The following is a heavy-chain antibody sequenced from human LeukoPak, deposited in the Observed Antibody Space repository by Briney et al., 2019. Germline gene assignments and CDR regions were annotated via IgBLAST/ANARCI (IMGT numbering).Heavy chain of an antibody. V-gene: IGHV4-4*07. D-gene: IGHD3-9*01. CDR1: GGVISHYY. J-gene: IGHJ6*03. CDR2: IYTSGST. Sequence: PSETPSLTFTVTGGVISHYYCGWLRQPAGKGLEWIERIYTSGSTNYNPSLKSRVTMSVDTSKNQFSLKLSSVTAADTAVYYCAGGRYHIIAGHINIDAWGKGTTVTVSS. CDR3: AGGRYHIIAGHINIDA.